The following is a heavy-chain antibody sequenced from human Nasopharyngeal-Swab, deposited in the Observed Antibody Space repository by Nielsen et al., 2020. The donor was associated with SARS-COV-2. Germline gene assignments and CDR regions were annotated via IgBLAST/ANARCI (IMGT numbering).Heavy chain of an antibody. V-gene: IGHV5-51*01. CDR2: IYPGDSDT. CDR1: GYSFTSYW. Sequence: VESLQISCKGSGYSFTSYWIGWVRQMSGKGLEWMGIIYPGDSDTRYSPSFQGQVTISADKSISTAYLQWSSLKASDTVMYYCARAGGLQWLVPFDYWGQGTLVTVSS. CDR3: ARAGGLQWLVPFDY. D-gene: IGHD6-19*01. J-gene: IGHJ4*02.